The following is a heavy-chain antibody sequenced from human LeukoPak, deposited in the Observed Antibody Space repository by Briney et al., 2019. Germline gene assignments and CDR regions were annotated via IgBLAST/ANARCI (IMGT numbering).Heavy chain of an antibody. CDR3: ARDVSSTYDFWSGYYYGMDV. CDR2: ISAYNGNT. J-gene: IGHJ6*02. V-gene: IGHV1-18*01. D-gene: IGHD3-3*01. CDR1: GGTFSSYA. Sequence: ASVTVSCTASGGTFSSYAISWVRQAPGQGLEWMGWISAYNGNTNYAQKLQGRVTMTTDTSTSTAYMELRSLRSDDTAVYYCARDVSSTYDFWSGYYYGMDVWGQGTTVTVSS.